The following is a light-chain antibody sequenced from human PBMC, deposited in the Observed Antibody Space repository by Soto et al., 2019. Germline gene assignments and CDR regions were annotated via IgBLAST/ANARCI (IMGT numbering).Light chain of an antibody. Sequence: QSALTQPPSASGSPGQSVTISCTGTSSDVGGYDFVSWYQQHPGKAPKILIYEVSKRASGVPDRFSGSKSGNTASLTVSGLQAEDEADYYCCSYAGSFTWVFGGGTQLTVL. CDR2: EVS. CDR3: CSYAGSFTWV. J-gene: IGLJ3*02. V-gene: IGLV2-8*01. CDR1: SSDVGGYDF.